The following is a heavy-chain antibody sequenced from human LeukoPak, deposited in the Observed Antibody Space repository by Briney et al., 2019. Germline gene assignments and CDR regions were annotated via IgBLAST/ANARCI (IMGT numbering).Heavy chain of an antibody. D-gene: IGHD3-3*01. CDR1: GFTFSSYA. CDR3: AKLGGAWSGYPRYYFDY. V-gene: IGHV3-23*01. CDR2: ISGSGGST. Sequence: GGSLRLSCAASGFTFSSYAMSWVRQAPGKGLEWVSAISGSGGSTYYADSVKGRFTIPRDNSKNTLYLQMNSLRAEDTAVYYCAKLGGAWSGYPRYYFDYWGQGTLVTVSS. J-gene: IGHJ4*02.